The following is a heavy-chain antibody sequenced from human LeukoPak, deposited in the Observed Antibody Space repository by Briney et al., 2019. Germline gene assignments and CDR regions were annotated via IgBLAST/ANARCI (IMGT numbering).Heavy chain of an antibody. J-gene: IGHJ4*02. D-gene: IGHD6-19*01. CDR2: ISSSGSTI. CDR3: ARGVSSSGWYPFDY. CDR1: GFTFSSYE. Sequence: TGGSLRLSCAASGFTFSSYEMNWVCQAPGKGLEWVSYISSSGSTIYYADSVKGRFTISRDNAKNSLYLQMNSLRAEDTAVYYCARGVSSSGWYPFDYLGQGTLVTVSS. V-gene: IGHV3-48*03.